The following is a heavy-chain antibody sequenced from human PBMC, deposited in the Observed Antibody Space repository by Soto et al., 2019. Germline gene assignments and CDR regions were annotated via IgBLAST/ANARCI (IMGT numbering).Heavy chain of an antibody. CDR3: ARSQGGSSSLDIYFYYYYGMDV. D-gene: IGHD2-15*01. J-gene: IGHJ6*02. V-gene: IGHV1-69*13. CDR1: GGTFSSYA. Sequence: SVKVSCKAPGGTFSSYAISWVRQAPGQGLEWMGGIIPIFGTANYAQKFQGRVTITADESTSTGYMELSSLRSEDTAVYYCARSQGGSSSLDIYFYYYYGMDVWGQGTTVTVSS. CDR2: IIPIFGTA.